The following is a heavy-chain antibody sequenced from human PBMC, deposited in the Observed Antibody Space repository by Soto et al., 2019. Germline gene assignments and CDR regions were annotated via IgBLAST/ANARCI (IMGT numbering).Heavy chain of an antibody. D-gene: IGHD3-10*01. CDR2: INHSGST. Sequence: SETLSLTCAVYGGSFSGYYWNWIRQPPGKGLEWIGEINHSGSTNYNPSLKSRVTISLDTSKNQFSLKLSSMTAADTAVYYCERGYGRNFDYWGQGTLVTVSS. CDR1: GGSFSGYY. V-gene: IGHV4-34*01. J-gene: IGHJ4*02. CDR3: ERGYGRNFDY.